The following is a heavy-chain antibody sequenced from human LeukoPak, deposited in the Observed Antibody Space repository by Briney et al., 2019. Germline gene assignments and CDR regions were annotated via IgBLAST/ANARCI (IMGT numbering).Heavy chain of an antibody. D-gene: IGHD3-10*01. Sequence: GGSLRLSCAASGFTFSSYWMTWVRQAPGKGLEWVANIKHDGNEKYYVDSVKGRFTISRDNAENSLYLQMNSLRAEDTAVYYCARGMSYYFASWGQGTLVPVSS. CDR2: IKHDGNEK. V-gene: IGHV3-7*01. CDR1: GFTFSSYW. J-gene: IGHJ4*02. CDR3: ARGMSYYFAS.